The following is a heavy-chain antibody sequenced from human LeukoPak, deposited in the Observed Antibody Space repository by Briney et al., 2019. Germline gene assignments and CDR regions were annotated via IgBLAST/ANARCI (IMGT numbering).Heavy chain of an antibody. CDR3: ARERSQLVPFDY. CDR2: INSDGSST. Sequence: PGGSLRLSCAASGFTFSSYWMHWVRQAPGEGLVWVSRINSDGSSTSYADSVKGRFTISRDNAKNTLYLQMNSLRAEDTAVYYCARERSQLVPFDYWGQGTLVTVSS. J-gene: IGHJ4*02. V-gene: IGHV3-74*01. D-gene: IGHD6-13*01. CDR1: GFTFSSYW.